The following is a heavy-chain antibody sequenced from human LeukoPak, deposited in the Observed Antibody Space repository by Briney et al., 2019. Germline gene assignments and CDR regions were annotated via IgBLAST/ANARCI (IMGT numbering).Heavy chain of an antibody. V-gene: IGHV4-31*03. CDR3: ARGAYYYDSSGYPPHDY. Sequence: SQTLSLTCTVSGGSISSGGYYWSWIRQHPGKGLEWIGYIYYSGSTYYNPSLKSRVTISVDTSKNQFSLKLSSVTAADTAVYYCARGAYYYDSSGYPPHDYWGQGTLVTVSS. D-gene: IGHD3-22*01. CDR1: GGSISSGGYY. J-gene: IGHJ4*02. CDR2: IYYSGST.